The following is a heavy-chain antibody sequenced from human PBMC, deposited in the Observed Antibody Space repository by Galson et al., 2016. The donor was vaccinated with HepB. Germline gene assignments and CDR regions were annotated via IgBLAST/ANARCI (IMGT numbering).Heavy chain of an antibody. D-gene: IGHD5-18*01. V-gene: IGHV3-9*01. Sequence: SLRLSCAASGFTFDDYAMHWVRQAPGKGLEWVSGINWKSGYIAYADSVKGRFIISRDNARNSLYLQMNSLRAEDTALYYCAKGRGYSYGIDYWGQGTLVTVSS. CDR2: INWKSGYI. CDR3: AKGRGYSYGIDY. J-gene: IGHJ4*02. CDR1: GFTFDDYA.